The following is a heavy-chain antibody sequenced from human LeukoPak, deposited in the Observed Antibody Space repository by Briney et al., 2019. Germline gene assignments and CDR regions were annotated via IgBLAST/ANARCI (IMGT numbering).Heavy chain of an antibody. CDR2: INHSGST. CDR1: GGSFSGYY. D-gene: IGHD3-16*02. V-gene: IGHV4-34*01. CDR3: ARGQPDYVWGSYRLAPNTFDY. Sequence: SETLSLTCAVYGGSFSGYYWSWIRQPPGKGLEWIGEINHSGSTNYNPSLKSRVTISVDTSKNQFSLKLSSVTAADTAVYYCARGQPDYVWGSYRLAPNTFDYWGQGTLVTVSS. J-gene: IGHJ4*02.